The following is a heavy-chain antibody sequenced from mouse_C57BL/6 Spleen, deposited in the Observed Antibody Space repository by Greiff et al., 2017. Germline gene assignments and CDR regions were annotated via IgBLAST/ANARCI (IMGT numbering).Heavy chain of an antibody. J-gene: IGHJ2*01. D-gene: IGHD1-1*01. CDR3: ARHLDYYGSSCFDY. CDR2: IYPGDGDT. CDR1: GYAFSSYW. Sequence: VQLKQSGAELVKPGASVKISCKASGYAFSSYWMNWVKQRPGKGLEWIGQIYPGDGDTNYNGKFKGKATLTADKSSSTAYMQLSSLTSEDSAVYFCARHLDYYGSSCFDYWGQGTTLTVSS. V-gene: IGHV1-80*01.